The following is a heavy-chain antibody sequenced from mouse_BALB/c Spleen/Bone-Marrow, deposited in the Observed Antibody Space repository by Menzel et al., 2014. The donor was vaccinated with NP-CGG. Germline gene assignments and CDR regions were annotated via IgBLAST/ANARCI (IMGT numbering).Heavy chain of an antibody. J-gene: IGHJ1*01. CDR1: GFTFSTYA. CDR2: ISSSGSYT. CDR3: SRLRMITTYFDV. Sequence: DVMLVESGGGLAKPGGSLRLSCAASGFTFSTYAMSWVRQTPEKRLEWVATISSSGSYTYYPDSVKGRFTISRDNAKNTLYLQMSSLRSEDTAMFYCSRLRMITTYFDVWGAGTTVTVSS. D-gene: IGHD2-4*01. V-gene: IGHV5-9-1*01.